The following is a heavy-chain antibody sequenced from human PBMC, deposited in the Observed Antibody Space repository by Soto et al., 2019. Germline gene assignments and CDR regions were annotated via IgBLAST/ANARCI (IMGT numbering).Heavy chain of an antibody. D-gene: IGHD3-3*01. J-gene: IGHJ6*02. CDR1: GFTFSSYS. CDR2: ISSSSSSYI. Sequence: GGSLRLSCAASGFTFSSYSMNWVRQAPGKGLEWVSSISSSSSSYIYYADSVKGRFTISRDNAKNSLYLQMNSLITEDTALYYCAREPEWLGMDVWGQGTTVTVSS. V-gene: IGHV3-21*01. CDR3: AREPEWLGMDV.